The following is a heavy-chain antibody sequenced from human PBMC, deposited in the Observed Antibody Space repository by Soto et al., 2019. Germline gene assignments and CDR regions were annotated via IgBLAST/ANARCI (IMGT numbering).Heavy chain of an antibody. D-gene: IGHD2-21*02. V-gene: IGHV4-59*01. Sequence: SETLSLTCTVSGGSISSYYWSWIRQPPGKGLEWIGYMYNTGSTIYNPSLKSRVTISVDTSKNQFSLKLNSVTAADTAVYYCARDLWGYCGTDCYPLDVWGQGATVTVS. CDR3: ARDLWGYCGTDCYPLDV. J-gene: IGHJ6*02. CDR1: GGSISSYY. CDR2: MYNTGST.